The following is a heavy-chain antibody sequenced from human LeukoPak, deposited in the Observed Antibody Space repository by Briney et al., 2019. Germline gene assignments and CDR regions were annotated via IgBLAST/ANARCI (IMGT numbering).Heavy chain of an antibody. D-gene: IGHD1-26*01. J-gene: IGHJ4*02. Sequence: PGRSLRLSCAASGFTFSSCGVHWVRQAPGKGLEWVAVISYDGSNKYYADSVKGRFTISRDNSKNTLYLQMNSLRAEDTAVYYCAKPGATTGDYWFDYWGQGTLVTVSS. CDR3: AKPGATTGDYWFDY. V-gene: IGHV3-30*18. CDR2: ISYDGSNK. CDR1: GFTFSSCG.